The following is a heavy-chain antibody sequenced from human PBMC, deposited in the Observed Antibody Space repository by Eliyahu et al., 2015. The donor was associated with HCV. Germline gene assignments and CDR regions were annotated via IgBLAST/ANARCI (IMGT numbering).Heavy chain of an antibody. CDR2: ISGSGGST. V-gene: IGHV3-23*01. Sequence: EVQLLESGGGLVQPGGSLRLSCAASGFXFSSYAXXWVRQAPGKGLEWVSAISGSGGSTYYADSVKGRFTISRDNSKNTLYLQMNSLRAEDTAVYYCAPLGTTVTTEGYWGQGTLVTVSS. J-gene: IGHJ4*02. CDR1: GFXFSSYA. D-gene: IGHD4-17*01. CDR3: APLGTTVTTEGY.